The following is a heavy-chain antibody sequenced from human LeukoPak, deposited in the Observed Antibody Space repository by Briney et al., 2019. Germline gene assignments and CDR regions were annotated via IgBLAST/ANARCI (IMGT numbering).Heavy chain of an antibody. V-gene: IGHV3-21*01. CDR3: AKDPIGGWMFDY. CDR1: GFTFSDYT. J-gene: IGHJ4*02. CDR2: ITSSSDYI. Sequence: GGSLRLSCAASGFTFSDYTLNWVRQAPGEGLEWVSCITSSSDYIYYADSVQGRFTISRDNSKNTLYLQMNSLRAEDTAVYYCAKDPIGGWMFDYWGQGTLVTVSS. D-gene: IGHD6-19*01.